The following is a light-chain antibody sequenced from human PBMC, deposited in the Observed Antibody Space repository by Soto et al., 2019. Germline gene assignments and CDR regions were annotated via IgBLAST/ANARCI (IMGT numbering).Light chain of an antibody. CDR2: DVS. J-gene: IGLJ1*01. CDR3: ASHTNSITYV. V-gene: IGLV2-14*03. Sequence: QSALTQPASVSGSPGQSITISCTGTNSDVGGYNYVSWYQQHPGKAPKLLIYDVSSRPSGLSNRFSGSKSGNTASLIISGLQAEDEADYYCASHTNSITYVLGSGTKVT. CDR1: NSDVGGYNY.